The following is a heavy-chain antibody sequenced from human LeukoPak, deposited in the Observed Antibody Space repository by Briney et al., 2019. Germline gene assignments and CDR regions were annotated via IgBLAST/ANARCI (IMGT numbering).Heavy chain of an antibody. CDR3: AKDGSIAVAGKYFDY. J-gene: IGHJ4*02. D-gene: IGHD6-19*01. Sequence: GGSLRLSCAASGFTFDDYGMSWVRQAPGKGLEWVSGINWNGGSTGYADSVKGRFTISRDNAKNSLYLQMNSLRAEDMALYYCAKDGSIAVAGKYFDYWGQGTLVTVSS. CDR1: GFTFDDYG. V-gene: IGHV3-20*04. CDR2: INWNGGST.